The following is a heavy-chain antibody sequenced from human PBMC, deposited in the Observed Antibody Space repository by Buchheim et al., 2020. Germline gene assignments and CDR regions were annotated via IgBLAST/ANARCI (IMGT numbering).Heavy chain of an antibody. D-gene: IGHD2-2*01. CDR1: GGSISSGDYY. Sequence: QVQLQESGPGLVKPSQTLSLTCTVSGGSISSGDYYWSWIRQPPGKGLEWIGYIYYSGSTYYNPSLKSRVTISVDTSKNQFSLKLSSVTAADTAVYYCARADIVVVPAAIEYYYYGMDVWGQGTT. CDR3: ARADIVVVPAAIEYYYYGMDV. CDR2: IYYSGST. V-gene: IGHV4-30-4*01. J-gene: IGHJ6*02.